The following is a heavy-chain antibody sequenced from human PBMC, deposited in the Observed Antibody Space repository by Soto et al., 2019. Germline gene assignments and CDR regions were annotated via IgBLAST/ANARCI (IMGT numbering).Heavy chain of an antibody. V-gene: IGHV1-69*01. D-gene: IGHD1-26*01. J-gene: IGHJ5*02. CDR3: ARAIVGPTTTGWLDP. CDR1: GGTFSRYA. CDR2: IIPIFGTA. Sequence: QVQLVQSGAEVKKPGSSVKVSCKASGGTFSRYAISWVRQAPGQGLEWMGGIIPIFGTANYVQKFQGRVTITADESTSTAYRELSSRRFEDTAVYYCARAIVGPTTTGWLDPRGQGTLVTVSS.